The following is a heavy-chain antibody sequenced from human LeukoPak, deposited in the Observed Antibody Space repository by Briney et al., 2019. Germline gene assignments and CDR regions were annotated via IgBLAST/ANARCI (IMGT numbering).Heavy chain of an antibody. V-gene: IGHV4-34*01. Sequence: SETLSPTSAVNGGSFSDYYWSWIRQAPGMRLEWIGEIHHSGITNYNPSLKSRVTMALDTSKNQISLKVTSVTAADTAIYYCARINEDGDNGGWFDPWGQGTLVAVSA. CDR3: ARINEDGDNGGWFDP. D-gene: IGHD4-23*01. CDR1: GGSFSDYY. CDR2: IHHSGIT. J-gene: IGHJ5*02.